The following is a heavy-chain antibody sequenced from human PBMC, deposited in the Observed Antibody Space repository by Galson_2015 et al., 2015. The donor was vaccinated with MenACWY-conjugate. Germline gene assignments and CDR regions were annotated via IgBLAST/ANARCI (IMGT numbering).Heavy chain of an antibody. CDR1: GFSLTTTGVG. CDR2: IYWDDDE. J-gene: IGHJ3*02. D-gene: IGHD3-9*01. Sequence: PALVKPTQTLTLTCTFSGFSLTTTGVGVGWIRQPPGKALEWLALIYWDDDERSSPSLKNRLTITKDTSKNQVVLTMINMDPVDTATYYCARGNFDILTGYYWFDAFDIWGQGTMVTVSS. V-gene: IGHV2-5*02. CDR3: ARGNFDILTGYYWFDAFDI.